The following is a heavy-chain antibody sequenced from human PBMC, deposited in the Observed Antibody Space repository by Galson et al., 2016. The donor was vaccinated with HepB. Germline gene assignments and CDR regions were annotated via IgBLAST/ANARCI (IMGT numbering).Heavy chain of an antibody. J-gene: IGHJ6*02. Sequence: LSLTCAVSGGSMSSGNWWSWVRQPPGKGLEWIGEVYQSGSTNYSPSLKSRVTISIDKSKNQFSLKLTSVTVADAAVYYCARVPPRYYYYYGMDVWGQGTTVTVSS. CDR1: GGSMSSGNW. V-gene: IGHV4-4*02. CDR2: VYQSGST. CDR3: ARVPPRYYYYYGMDV.